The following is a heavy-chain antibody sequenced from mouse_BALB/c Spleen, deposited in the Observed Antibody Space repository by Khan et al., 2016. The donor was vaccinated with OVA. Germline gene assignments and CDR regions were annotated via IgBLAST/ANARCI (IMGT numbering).Heavy chain of an antibody. CDR3: TRDRIDY. J-gene: IGHJ2*01. CDR2: INPTCGYT. CDR1: GYTFTTYW. Sequence: QIKLQQSGAELARPGASVKMSCKASGYTFTTYWMHWVKQRTGQGLEWIGDINPTCGYTDYNEKFKGKATLSADRSSSTAYMQLSSLTSEDSAVYYGTRDRIDYWGQGTPLTVSA. V-gene: IGHV1-4*01.